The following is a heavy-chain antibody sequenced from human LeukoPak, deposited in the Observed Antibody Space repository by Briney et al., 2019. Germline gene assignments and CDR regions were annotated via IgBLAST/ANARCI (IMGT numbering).Heavy chain of an antibody. CDR1: EFIVSINY. CDR3: VRQLVS. CDR2: ISSSSSI. Sequence: GGSLRLSCAASEFIVSINYMTWVRQAPGKGLEWVSYISSSSSIYYADSVKGRFTISRDNAKNSLYLQMNSLRAEDTAVYYCVRQLVSWGQGTLVTVSS. J-gene: IGHJ5*02. V-gene: IGHV3-69-1*01. D-gene: IGHD6-6*01.